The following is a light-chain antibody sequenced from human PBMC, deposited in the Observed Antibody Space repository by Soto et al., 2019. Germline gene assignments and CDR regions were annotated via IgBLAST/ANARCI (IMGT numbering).Light chain of an antibody. CDR2: GAS. CDR1: ESVTSAY. Sequence: PVERVTLSCRTSESVTSAYLAWYQQKPGQAPRLLIYGASSRATGIPDRFSGSGSGTDFTLTISRLEPEDFAVYYCQRYGSSLTFGQGTRLEIK. V-gene: IGKV3-20*01. CDR3: QRYGSSLT. J-gene: IGKJ5*01.